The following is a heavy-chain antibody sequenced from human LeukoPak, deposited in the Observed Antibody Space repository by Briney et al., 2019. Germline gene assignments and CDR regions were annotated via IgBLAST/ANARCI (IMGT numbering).Heavy chain of an antibody. CDR3: AKAVWTTVTTNVFDY. J-gene: IGHJ4*02. CDR2: ISWNSGSI. Sequence: GGSLRLSCAASGFTFSSYAMSWVRQAPGKGLEWVSGISWNSGSIGYADSVKGRFTISRDNAKNSLYLQMNSLRAEDMALYYCAKAVWTTVTTNVFDYWGQGTLVTVSS. V-gene: IGHV3-9*03. D-gene: IGHD4-17*01. CDR1: GFTFSSYA.